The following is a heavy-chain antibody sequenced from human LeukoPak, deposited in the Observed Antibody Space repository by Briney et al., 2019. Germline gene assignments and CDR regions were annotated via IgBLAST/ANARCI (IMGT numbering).Heavy chain of an antibody. J-gene: IGHJ5*02. CDR1: GFTFSSYW. CDR2: IKQDGSEK. Sequence: GRSLRLSCAASGFTFSSYWTSWVRQAPGKGLEWVANIKQDGSEKYYVDSVKGRFTISRDNAKNSLYLQMNSLRAEDTAVYYCARAPARYCSGGSCRNWFDPWGQGTLVTVSS. CDR3: ARAPARYCSGGSCRNWFDP. D-gene: IGHD2-15*01. V-gene: IGHV3-7*03.